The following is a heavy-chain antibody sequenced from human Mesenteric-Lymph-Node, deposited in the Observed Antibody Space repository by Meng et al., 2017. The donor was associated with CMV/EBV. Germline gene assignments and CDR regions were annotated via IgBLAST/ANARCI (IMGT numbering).Heavy chain of an antibody. CDR1: GGSVSSGSYY. CDR3: ARVGDLGGYFDY. J-gene: IGHJ4*02. CDR2: IYYSGST. D-gene: IGHD3-10*01. V-gene: IGHV4-61*01. Sequence: SETLSLTCTVSGGSVSSGSYYWSWIRQPPGKGLEWIGYIYYSGSTNYNPSLKSRVTISVDTSKNQFSLKLSSVTAAGTAVYYCARVGDLGGYFDYWGQGTLVTVSS.